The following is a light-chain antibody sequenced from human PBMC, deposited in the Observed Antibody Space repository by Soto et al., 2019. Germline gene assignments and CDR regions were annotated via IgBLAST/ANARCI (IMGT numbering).Light chain of an antibody. Sequence: DIQMTQPPSSLSASVGDRVTITCRASQSINSYLNWYQQEPGKAPKLLIYVASSLQTGVPSRFSGSGSGTDFTLTISSLQPEDFATYYCQQSYITPRTFGPGTKVDIK. V-gene: IGKV1-39*01. CDR3: QQSYITPRT. CDR2: VAS. J-gene: IGKJ3*01. CDR1: QSINSY.